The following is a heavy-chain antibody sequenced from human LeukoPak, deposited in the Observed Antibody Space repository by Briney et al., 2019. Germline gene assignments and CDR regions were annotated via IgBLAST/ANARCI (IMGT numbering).Heavy chain of an antibody. V-gene: IGHV3-23*01. Sequence: PGGSLRLSCAASGFTFSNYALSWVRQAPGKGLEWVSIISGSGGITYYADSVLKGRFTISRDSSKNTMYMQMNSLRAEDTAVYYCARGGSQPITMHVFDYWGQGTLVTVSS. CDR2: ISGSGGIT. D-gene: IGHD3-10*01. CDR3: ARGGSQPITMHVFDY. CDR1: GFTFSNYA. J-gene: IGHJ4*02.